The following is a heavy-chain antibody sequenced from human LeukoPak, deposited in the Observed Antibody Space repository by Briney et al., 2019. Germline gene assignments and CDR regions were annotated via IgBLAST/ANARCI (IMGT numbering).Heavy chain of an antibody. D-gene: IGHD5-18*01. V-gene: IGHV4-31*03. CDR3: ARGRGHSLNDAFDI. CDR1: GGSISSGGYS. Sequence: SETLSLTCTVSGGSISSGGYSWSWLRQHPGKGLEWIGYIYYSGSTYYNPSLKSRVTISIDMSKNQFSLKLSSVTAADTAVYYRARGRGHSLNDAFDIWGQGTMVTVSS. CDR2: IYYSGST. J-gene: IGHJ3*02.